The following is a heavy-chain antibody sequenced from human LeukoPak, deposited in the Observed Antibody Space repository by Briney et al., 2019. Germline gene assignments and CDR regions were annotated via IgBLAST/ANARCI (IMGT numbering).Heavy chain of an antibody. D-gene: IGHD3-22*01. CDR3: AKDTLSGDSSGNAAFDI. V-gene: IGHV3-33*06. Sequence: GGSLRLSCAASGFTFSSYGMHWVRQAPGKGLEWVAVIWYDGSNKYYADSVKGRFTISRDNSKNTLYLQMNSLRAEDTAVYYCAKDTLSGDSSGNAAFDIWGQGTMVTVSS. J-gene: IGHJ3*02. CDR1: GFTFSSYG. CDR2: IWYDGSNK.